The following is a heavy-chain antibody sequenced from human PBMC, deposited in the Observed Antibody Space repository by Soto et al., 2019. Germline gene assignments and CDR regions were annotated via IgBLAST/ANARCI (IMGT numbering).Heavy chain of an antibody. D-gene: IGHD4-17*01. V-gene: IGHV3-23*01. Sequence: EVQLLESGGGWVQPGGSLRLSCAASGFTFSTYAMSWVRQTPGKGLEWVSSISGGGTRTYYADSVKGRFTISRDNSENTLYLQMNSLSAEETAVYYCANHASTVTMGRFDYWGQGTLLTVSS. CDR1: GFTFSTYA. CDR3: ANHASTVTMGRFDY. CDR2: ISGGGTRT. J-gene: IGHJ4*02.